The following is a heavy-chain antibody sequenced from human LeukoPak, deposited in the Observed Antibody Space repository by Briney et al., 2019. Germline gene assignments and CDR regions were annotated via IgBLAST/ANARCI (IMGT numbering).Heavy chain of an antibody. CDR1: GFTFSSYA. CDR2: ISGRCGST. V-gene: IGHV3-23*01. J-gene: IGHJ3*02. Sequence: PGGSLRLSCAASGFTFSSYAMSWVRQAPGKGLECVSAISGRCGSTYYADSVKGRFTISRDNSKNTLYLQMNSLRADDTAVYYCAKDQAVILHDAFDIWGQGTMVTVSS. CDR3: AKDQAVILHDAFDI.